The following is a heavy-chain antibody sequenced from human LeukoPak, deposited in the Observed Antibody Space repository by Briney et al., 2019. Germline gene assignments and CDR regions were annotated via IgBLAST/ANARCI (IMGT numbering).Heavy chain of an antibody. J-gene: IGHJ5*02. D-gene: IGHD3-9*01. CDR2: IYYSGST. CDR1: GGSISSYY. CDR3: ARSIDFEFDP. Sequence: SETLSLTCTVSGGSISSYYWSWIRQPPGKGLEWIGYIYYSGSTNYNPSLKSRVTISVDTSKNQFSLKLSSVTAADTAVYYCARSIDFEFDPWGQGTLVTVSS. V-gene: IGHV4-59*01.